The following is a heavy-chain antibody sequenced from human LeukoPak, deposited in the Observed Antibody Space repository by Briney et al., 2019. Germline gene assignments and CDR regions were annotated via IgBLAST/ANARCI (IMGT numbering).Heavy chain of an antibody. CDR3: ARVAVAGDPFDY. CDR2: ISAYNGNT. Sequence: SVKVSCKASGYSFSTYGITWVRQAPGQGLEWMGWISAYNGNTNYAQKLQGRVTMTTDTSTSTAYMELRSLRSDDTAVYYCARVAVAGDPFDYWGQGTLVTVSS. J-gene: IGHJ4*02. CDR1: GYSFSTYG. D-gene: IGHD6-19*01. V-gene: IGHV1-18*01.